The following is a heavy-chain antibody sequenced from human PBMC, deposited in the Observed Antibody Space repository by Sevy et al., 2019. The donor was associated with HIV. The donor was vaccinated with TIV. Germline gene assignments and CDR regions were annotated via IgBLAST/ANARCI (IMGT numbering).Heavy chain of an antibody. V-gene: IGHV3-53*01. CDR3: ARVSAGYGSGLNYYYGMDV. CDR2: IYSGGST. Sequence: GGSLRLSCAASGFTVSSNYMSWVRQAPGKGLEWVSVIYSGGSTYYADSVKGRFTISGDNSKNTLYLQMNSLRAEDTAVYYCARVSAGYGSGLNYYYGMDVWGQGTTVTVSS. J-gene: IGHJ6*02. CDR1: GFTVSSNY. D-gene: IGHD3-10*01.